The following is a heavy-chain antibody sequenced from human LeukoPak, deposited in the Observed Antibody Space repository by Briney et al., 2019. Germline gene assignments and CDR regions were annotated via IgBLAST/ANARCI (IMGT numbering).Heavy chain of an antibody. CDR2: IKQDGSEM. D-gene: IGHD1-26*01. Sequence: GGSLRLSCAASGYTFSTEWMSWVRQAPGKGLEWVAKIKQDGSEMYCVDSVKGRFTISRDNAKNSLYLQMKRLRVEDAAVYYCAKLGFVGASNYWGQGTLVTVSS. CDR1: GYTFSTEW. V-gene: IGHV3-7*01. J-gene: IGHJ4*02. CDR3: AKLGFVGASNY.